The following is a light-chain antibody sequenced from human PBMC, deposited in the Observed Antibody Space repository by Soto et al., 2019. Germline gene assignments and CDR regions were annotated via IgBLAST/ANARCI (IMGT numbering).Light chain of an antibody. CDR3: QQYNDWPPSIT. CDR2: GAS. CDR1: QSVSSK. Sequence: EIVMTQSPATLSVSPGEGATLSCRGSQSVSSKLAWYQQKTGQAPRLLIFGASTRATGIPARFSGSGSGTQFTLTISSLQSEDFAVYHCQQYNDWPPSITFGQGTRLEIK. V-gene: IGKV3-15*01. J-gene: IGKJ5*01.